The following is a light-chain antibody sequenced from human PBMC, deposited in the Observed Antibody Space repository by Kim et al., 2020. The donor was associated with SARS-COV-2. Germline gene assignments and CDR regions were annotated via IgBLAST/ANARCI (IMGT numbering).Light chain of an antibody. CDR2: GKN. V-gene: IGLV3-19*01. CDR3: NSRDSSGNVV. Sequence: SSELTQDPALSVALGQTVRITCQGDSLRSYYASWYQQKPGQAPVLVIYGKNNRPSGIPDRFSGSSSGNTASLTITGAQAEDEADYYCNSRDSSGNVVFGG. J-gene: IGLJ2*01. CDR1: SLRSYY.